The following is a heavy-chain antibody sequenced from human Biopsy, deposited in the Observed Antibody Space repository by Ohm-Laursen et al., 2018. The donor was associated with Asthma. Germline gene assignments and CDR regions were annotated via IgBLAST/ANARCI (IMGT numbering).Heavy chain of an antibody. D-gene: IGHD4-17*01. CDR1: GYSLTDLS. CDR2: HDLEGGGT. Sequence: AASVTVSCKIYGYSLTDLSMRWVRQAPGQGLEWMGGHDLEGGGTENARRFQGRVTMTEDTSTDTAYMELSSLSSDDTAVYYCGSDVPKDYVNFNFQFWGQGTLVTVSS. V-gene: IGHV1-24*01. CDR3: GSDVPKDYVNFNFQF. J-gene: IGHJ4*02.